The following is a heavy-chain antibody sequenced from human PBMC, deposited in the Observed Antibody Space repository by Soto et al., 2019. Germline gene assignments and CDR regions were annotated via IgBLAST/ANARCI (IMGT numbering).Heavy chain of an antibody. CDR1: GGSFSGYY. D-gene: IGHD6-13*01. CDR3: ARRYSSSFDY. J-gene: IGHJ4*02. CDR2: INHSGST. Sequence: SETLSLTCAVFGGSFSGYYWNWIRQPPGKGLEWIGEINHSGSTNYNSSLKSRVTISVDTSKNQFSLKLSSVTAADTAVYYCARRYSSSFDYWGQGTLVTVSS. V-gene: IGHV4-34*01.